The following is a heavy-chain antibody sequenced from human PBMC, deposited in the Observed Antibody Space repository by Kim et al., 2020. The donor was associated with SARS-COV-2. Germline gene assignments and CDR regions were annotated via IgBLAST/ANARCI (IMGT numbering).Heavy chain of an antibody. Sequence: DSVKGRFTISRDNSKNTLYLQMNSLRAEDTAVYYCAKDRYSSSWGGAFDIWGQGTMVTVSS. V-gene: IGHV3-23*01. D-gene: IGHD6-13*01. CDR3: AKDRYSSSWGGAFDI. J-gene: IGHJ3*02.